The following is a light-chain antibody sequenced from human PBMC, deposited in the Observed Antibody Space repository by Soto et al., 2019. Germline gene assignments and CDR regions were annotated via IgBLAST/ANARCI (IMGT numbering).Light chain of an antibody. J-gene: IGLJ1*01. V-gene: IGLV2-23*02. CDR1: SSDVGSDNL. CDR2: EVS. Sequence: QSALTQPASVSGSPGQSITISCTGTSSDVGSDNLVSWYQQHPGKAPKLMIYEVSKRPSGVSNRFSGSKSGNTASLTISGLQAEDEADYYCCSYAGSPYVFGTGTKLTVL. CDR3: CSYAGSPYV.